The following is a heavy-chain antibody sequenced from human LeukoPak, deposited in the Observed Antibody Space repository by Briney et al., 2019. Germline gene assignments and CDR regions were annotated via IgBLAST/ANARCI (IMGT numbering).Heavy chain of an antibody. J-gene: IGHJ4*02. CDR2: IKEDGSAT. D-gene: IGHD1-26*01. V-gene: IGHV3-7*01. CDR1: GFIFSDYY. Sequence: GGSLRLSCTASGFIFSDYYMAWVRQAPGKGLEWVANIKEDGSATDYVGSVKGRFTISRDNAKNSLYLQMNSLRAEDTAVYYCARATGSYYSLGYWGQGTLVTVSS. CDR3: ARATGSYYSLGY.